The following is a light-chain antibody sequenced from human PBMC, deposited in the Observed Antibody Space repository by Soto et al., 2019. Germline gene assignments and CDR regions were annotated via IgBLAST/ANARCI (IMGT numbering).Light chain of an antibody. CDR1: QSVSSSY. Sequence: EIVLTQSPGTLSLSPGERATLSCRASQSVSSSYLAWYQQKPGQAPRLLIYGASSRATDIPDRFSGSGSGTDFTLTISRLEPEDFALYYCQQYETSLRTFGQGTKVEIK. J-gene: IGKJ1*01. V-gene: IGKV3-20*01. CDR3: QQYETSLRT. CDR2: GAS.